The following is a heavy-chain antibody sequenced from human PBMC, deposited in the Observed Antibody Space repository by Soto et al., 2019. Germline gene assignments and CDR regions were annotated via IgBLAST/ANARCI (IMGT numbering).Heavy chain of an antibody. J-gene: IGHJ5*02. V-gene: IGHV1-2*02. CDR2: NNPNSGGT. Sequence: ASVKVSCKASGYTFTGYYMHWVRQAPGQGPEWMGWNNPNSGGTNYAQKFQGRVTMTRGTSISTAYMELSRLRSDDTAVYYCARLSIAAAGTFDWFDPWGQGTLVTVSS. D-gene: IGHD6-13*01. CDR3: ARLSIAAAGTFDWFDP. CDR1: GYTFTGYY.